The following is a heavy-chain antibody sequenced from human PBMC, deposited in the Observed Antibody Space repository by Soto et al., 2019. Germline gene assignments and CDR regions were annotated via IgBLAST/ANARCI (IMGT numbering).Heavy chain of an antibody. Sequence: GGSLRLSCAASGFTFSSYAMSWVRQAPGKGLEWVSAISGSGGSTYYADSVKGRFTISRDNSKNTLYLQMNSLRAEDTAVYYCAKDPRLEVRGVIPYYYYYMDVWGKGTTVTVSS. J-gene: IGHJ6*03. CDR1: GFTFSSYA. CDR2: ISGSGGST. CDR3: AKDPRLEVRGVIPYYYYYMDV. D-gene: IGHD3-10*01. V-gene: IGHV3-23*01.